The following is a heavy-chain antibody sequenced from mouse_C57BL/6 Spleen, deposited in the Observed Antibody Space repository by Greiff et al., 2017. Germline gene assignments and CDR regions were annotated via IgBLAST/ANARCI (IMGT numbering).Heavy chain of an antibody. D-gene: IGHD1-1*01. J-gene: IGHJ1*03. Sequence: QVQLQQSGAELARPGASVKLSCKASGYTFTSYGISWVKQRTGQGLEWIGEIYPRSGNTYYNEKFKGKATLTADNASSTAYMELRSLTSEDSAVYFCARGVTTVVEGWYFDVWGTGTTVTVSS. CDR2: IYPRSGNT. CDR3: ARGVTTVVEGWYFDV. V-gene: IGHV1-81*01. CDR1: GYTFTSYG.